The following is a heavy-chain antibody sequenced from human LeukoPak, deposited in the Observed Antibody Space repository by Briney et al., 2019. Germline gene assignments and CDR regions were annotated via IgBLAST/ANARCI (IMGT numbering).Heavy chain of an antibody. V-gene: IGHV4-38-2*02. Sequence: SETLSLTCAVSDYSITSGYYWGWIRQPPGKGLEWIGSMYHSGSTDYNESLKSRVSISVDTSKNQFSLKMSSVTAADTAVYYCAREPTSGGLGPDFWGQGTRVTVAS. CDR3: AREPTSGGLGPDF. J-gene: IGHJ4*02. CDR1: DYSITSGYY. CDR2: MYHSGST. D-gene: IGHD3-16*01.